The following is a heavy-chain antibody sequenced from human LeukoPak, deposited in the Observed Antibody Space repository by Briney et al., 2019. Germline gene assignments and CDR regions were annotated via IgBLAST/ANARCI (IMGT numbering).Heavy chain of an antibody. D-gene: IGHD4-23*01. V-gene: IGHV4-39*02. CDR3: AREMGVVTAHGIDV. CDR1: GGSISSISSNNYH. J-gene: IGHJ6*02. Sequence: PSETLSLTCIVSGGSISSISSNNYHWGWIRQPPGKGLEWIGSIYYSGSTYYNPSLKSRVAISVDTSKNQFSLKLSSVTAADTALYYCAREMGVVTAHGIDVWGQGTTVTVSS. CDR2: IYYSGST.